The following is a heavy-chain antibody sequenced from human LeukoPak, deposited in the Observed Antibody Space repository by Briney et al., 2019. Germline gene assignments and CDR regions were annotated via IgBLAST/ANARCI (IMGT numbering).Heavy chain of an antibody. CDR2: IYHSGST. V-gene: IGHV4-4*02. J-gene: IGHJ4*02. CDR1: GGSISSSNW. D-gene: IGHD6-13*01. Sequence: SETLSLTCAVSGGSISSSNWWSWVRQPPGKGLEWIGEIYHSGSTNYNPSLKSRVTISVDTSKNQFSLKLSSVTAADTAVYYCARAFISSWYFPLDYWGQGTLVTVSS. CDR3: ARAFISSWYFPLDY.